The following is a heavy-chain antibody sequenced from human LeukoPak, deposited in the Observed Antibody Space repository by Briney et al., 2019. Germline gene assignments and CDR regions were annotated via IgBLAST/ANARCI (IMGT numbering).Heavy chain of an antibody. Sequence: GASVKVSCKASGYTFTDYYIHWVRQAPGQGLEWMGWINTNTGNPTYAQGFTGRFVFSLDTSVSTAYLQISSLKTEDTAVYYCARDRTLFDYWGQGTLVTVSS. J-gene: IGHJ4*02. D-gene: IGHD1-14*01. CDR2: INTNTGNP. CDR1: GYTFTDYY. CDR3: ARDRTLFDY. V-gene: IGHV7-4-1*02.